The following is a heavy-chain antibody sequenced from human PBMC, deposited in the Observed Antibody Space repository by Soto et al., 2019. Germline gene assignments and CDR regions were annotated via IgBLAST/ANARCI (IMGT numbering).Heavy chain of an antibody. CDR3: ARSGDVAVGWFDP. V-gene: IGHV3-21*01. J-gene: IGHJ5*02. D-gene: IGHD2-21*01. CDR1: GFNFSSYG. CDR2: ITFSSLYI. Sequence: PGGSLRLSCVASGFNFSSYGMSWVRQAPGRGLEWVSSITFSSLYIYYADSVRGRFLISRDDAKNSLYLQMDNLRAEDTALYYCARSGDVAVGWFDPWGQGTLVTAPQ.